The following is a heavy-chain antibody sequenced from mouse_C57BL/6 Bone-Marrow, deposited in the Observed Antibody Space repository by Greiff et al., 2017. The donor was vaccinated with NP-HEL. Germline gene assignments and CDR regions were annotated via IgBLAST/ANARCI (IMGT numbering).Heavy chain of an antibody. CDR2: IDPENGDT. J-gene: IGHJ4*01. V-gene: IGHV14-4*01. Sequence: EVQLQESGAELVRPGASVKLSCTASGFNIKDDYMHWVKQRPEQGLEWIGWIDPENGDTEYASKFQGKATITADTSSNTAYLQLSSLTSEDTAVYYGTTGDAMDYWGQGTSVTVSS. CDR1: GFNIKDDY. CDR3: TTGDAMDY.